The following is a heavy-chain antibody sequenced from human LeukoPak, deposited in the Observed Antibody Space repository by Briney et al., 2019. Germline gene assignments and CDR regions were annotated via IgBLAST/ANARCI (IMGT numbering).Heavy chain of an antibody. CDR1: GGSISSYY. CDR2: IYYSGRT. Sequence: KTSETLSLTCTVSGGSISSYYWSWIRQPPGKGLEWIGYIYYSGRTNYNPSLKSRVTISVDTSKNQFSLKLSSVTAADTAVYYCARRRGYYYMDVWGKGTTVTVSS. CDR3: ARRRGYYYMDV. J-gene: IGHJ6*03. V-gene: IGHV4-59*01.